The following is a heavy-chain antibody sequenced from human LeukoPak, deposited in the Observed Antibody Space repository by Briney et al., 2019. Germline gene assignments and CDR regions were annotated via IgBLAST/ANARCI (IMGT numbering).Heavy chain of an antibody. J-gene: IGHJ4*02. V-gene: IGHV3-48*04. CDR2: ISSSGTI. D-gene: IGHD2-15*01. CDR3: VRGARGGDY. CDR1: GFPFSSYS. Sequence: GGSLRLSCAASGFPFSSYSFNWVRLAPGKGLAWVACISSSGTIYYAASVTGRFTISRDNAKNSLYLQMNSLRADDTAVYYCVRGARGGDYWGQGTLVTVSS.